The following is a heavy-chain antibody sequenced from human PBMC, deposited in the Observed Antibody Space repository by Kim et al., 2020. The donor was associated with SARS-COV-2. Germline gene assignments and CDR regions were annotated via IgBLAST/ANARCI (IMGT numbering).Heavy chain of an antibody. J-gene: IGHJ4*02. CDR1: GTTFKGYP. D-gene: IGHD4-4*01. CDR2: VSAANDET. V-gene: IGHV1-3*01. Sequence: KAYGTTFKGYPIHWLRRAHGQGHEWMGWVSAANDETQYSQKYQGRVTITRDTSANTAYRELRRLTTKDTAIYYCARDMDPTVYDYWGQGTLAT. CDR3: ARDMDPTVYDY.